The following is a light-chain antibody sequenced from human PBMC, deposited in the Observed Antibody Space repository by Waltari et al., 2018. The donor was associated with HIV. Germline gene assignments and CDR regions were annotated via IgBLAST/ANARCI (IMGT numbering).Light chain of an antibody. Sequence: DIVMTQSPAILSVSPGESVTLSCRASQSVRTSLAWYQQKPGQAPRLLIDGASTRATCIPARFSGSGSGTEFTLTISSLQSEDSAVYHCQQYDDWPPFTFGQGTKLEIK. J-gene: IGKJ2*01. V-gene: IGKV3-15*01. CDR3: QQYDDWPPFT. CDR1: QSVRTS. CDR2: GAS.